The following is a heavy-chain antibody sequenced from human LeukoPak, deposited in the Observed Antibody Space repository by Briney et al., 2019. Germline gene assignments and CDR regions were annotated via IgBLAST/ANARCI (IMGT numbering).Heavy chain of an antibody. V-gene: IGHV3-23*01. D-gene: IGHD2-2*01. Sequence: GGSLRLSCAASGFTFSSYAMSWVRQAPGKGLEWVSGISGSGGSTYYADSVKGRFTISRDNSKNTLYLQMSSLRAEDTAVYYCAKGSYCSSTSCSLGYWGQGTLVTVSS. CDR3: AKGSYCSSTSCSLGY. J-gene: IGHJ4*02. CDR2: ISGSGGST. CDR1: GFTFSSYA.